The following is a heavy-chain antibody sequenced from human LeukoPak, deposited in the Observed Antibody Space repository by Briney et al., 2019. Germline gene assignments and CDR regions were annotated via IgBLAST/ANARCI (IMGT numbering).Heavy chain of an antibody. CDR1: GFTFSTYA. J-gene: IGHJ4*02. CDR2: ITDSSDNT. V-gene: IGHV3-23*01. D-gene: IGHD3-22*01. Sequence: GGSLRLSCAASGFTFSTYAMNGVRQAPGKGLDWVSSITDSSDNTYYADSVKGRFTISRDNSKNTLYLQMNSLRAEDTAVYYCARKGGSGYSVEHWGQGTLVTVSS. CDR3: ARKGGSGYSVEH.